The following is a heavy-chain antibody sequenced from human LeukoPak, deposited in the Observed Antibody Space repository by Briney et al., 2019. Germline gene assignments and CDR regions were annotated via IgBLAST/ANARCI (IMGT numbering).Heavy chain of an antibody. V-gene: IGHV3-21*01. CDR3: TRGAVGTGVWFDP. Sequence: GGSLRLSCAASGFTFSSYSMNWVRQAPGKGLEWVSSISSSSSYIYYADSVKGRFTISRDNAKNTLHLQMNSLRADDTAVYYCTRGAVGTGVWFDPWGQGTLVTVSS. CDR2: ISSSSSYI. J-gene: IGHJ5*02. D-gene: IGHD1-26*01. CDR1: GFTFSSYS.